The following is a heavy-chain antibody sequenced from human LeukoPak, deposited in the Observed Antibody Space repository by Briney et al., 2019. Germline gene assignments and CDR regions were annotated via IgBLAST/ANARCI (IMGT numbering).Heavy chain of an antibody. Sequence: GGSLRLSCAASGFTFSSYAMHWVRQAPGKGLEWVAVISYDGSNKYYADSVKGRFTISRDNSKNTLYLQMNSLRAEDTAVYYCARIDGDGYRDYWGQGTLVTVSS. CDR1: GFTFSSYA. J-gene: IGHJ4*02. CDR3: ARIDGDGYRDY. D-gene: IGHD5-24*01. CDR2: ISYDGSNK. V-gene: IGHV3-30-3*01.